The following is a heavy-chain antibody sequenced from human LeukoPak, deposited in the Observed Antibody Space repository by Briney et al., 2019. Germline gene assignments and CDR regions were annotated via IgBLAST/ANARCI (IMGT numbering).Heavy chain of an antibody. CDR2: INSDGSST. D-gene: IGHD3-10*01. CDR3: ARFRGSYYYYGMDV. Sequence: GGSLRLSCAASGFTFSSYWMHWVRQAPGKGLVWVSRINSDGSSTSYADSVKGRFTISRDNAKNTLYLQMNSLRAEDTAVYYCARFRGSYYYYGMDVWGQGTTVTVSS. J-gene: IGHJ6*02. CDR1: GFTFSSYW. V-gene: IGHV3-74*01.